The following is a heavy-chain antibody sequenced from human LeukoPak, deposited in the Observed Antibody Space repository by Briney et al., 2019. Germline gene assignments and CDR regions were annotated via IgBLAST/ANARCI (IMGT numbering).Heavy chain of an antibody. J-gene: IGHJ5*02. D-gene: IGHD5-24*01. V-gene: IGHV4-59*01. CDR2: INKSGSP. Sequence: KPSETLSLTCTVSRGSMSSYYWNWIRQSPGKGLEWVGYINKSGSPTYNPSLRSRLSISLDTSRNQFSLKLSSVTAADTAVYYCARDRLQLQSWGQGTLVTVSS. CDR1: RGSMSSYY. CDR3: ARDRLQLQS.